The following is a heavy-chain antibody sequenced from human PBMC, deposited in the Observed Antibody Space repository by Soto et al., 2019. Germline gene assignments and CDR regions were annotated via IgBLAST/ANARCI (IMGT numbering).Heavy chain of an antibody. Sequence: ASVKVSCKASGYTFTSYGISWVRQAPGQGLEWMGWISAYNDNTNYAQKLQGRVTMTTDTSTSTAYMELRSLRSDDTAVYYCARDSSVWSFDYWGQRTLVTVPS. J-gene: IGHJ4*02. CDR2: ISAYNDNT. CDR1: GYTFTSYG. V-gene: IGHV1-18*01. D-gene: IGHD6-19*01. CDR3: ARDSSVWSFDY.